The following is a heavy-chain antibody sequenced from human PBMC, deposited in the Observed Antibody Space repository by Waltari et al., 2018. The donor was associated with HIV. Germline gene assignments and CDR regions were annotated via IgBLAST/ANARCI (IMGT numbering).Heavy chain of an antibody. Sequence: EVQLVESGGGLVKPGGSLRLSCAASGFTFSSYSMNWVRQAPGKGLQWVSSISSSSSYIYYADSVKGRFTISRDNAKNSLYLQMNSLRAEDTAVYYCARPGSRHPYYYYGMDVWGQGTTVTVSS. CDR2: ISSSSSYI. CDR1: GFTFSSYS. J-gene: IGHJ6*02. D-gene: IGHD1-26*01. V-gene: IGHV3-21*01. CDR3: ARPGSRHPYYYYGMDV.